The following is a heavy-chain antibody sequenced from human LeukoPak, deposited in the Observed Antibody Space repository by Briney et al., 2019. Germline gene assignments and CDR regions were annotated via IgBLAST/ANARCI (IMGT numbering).Heavy chain of an antibody. Sequence: PSETLSLTCSVVGGSLTSSNQYWSWIRQPPGKGLEWIGEINHSGSTNYNPSLKSRVTISVDTSKNQFSLKLSSVTAADTAVYYCARGVWSGYLVRDAFDIWGQGTMVTVSS. J-gene: IGHJ3*02. CDR2: INHSGST. V-gene: IGHV4-39*07. D-gene: IGHD3-3*01. CDR1: GGSLTSSNQY. CDR3: ARGVWSGYLVRDAFDI.